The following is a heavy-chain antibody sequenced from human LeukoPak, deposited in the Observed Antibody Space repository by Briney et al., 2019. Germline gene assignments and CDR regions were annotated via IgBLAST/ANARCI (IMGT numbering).Heavy chain of an antibody. CDR1: EYSFTNYW. CDR2: IYLGCSDT. J-gene: IGHJ4*02. D-gene: IGHD4-11*01. V-gene: IGHV5-51*01. Sequence: WESLKISWKGSEYSFTNYWIGLGRQRPGKGLEWMGSIYLGCSDTRYSPPCQGQVTISADRSNSTAYLQWSSLKASDTAMYYCARHRRSSIYSSFDYWGQGTLVTVSS. CDR3: ARHRRSSIYSSFDY.